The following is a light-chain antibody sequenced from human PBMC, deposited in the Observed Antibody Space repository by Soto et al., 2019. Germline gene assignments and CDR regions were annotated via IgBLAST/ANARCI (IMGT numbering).Light chain of an antibody. CDR1: HDISTW. Sequence: DIQMTQSPSSVSVSVGDRVTITCRASHDISTWLAWYQQKPGKAPKLLIFAASILQTGIPSRFSGSGTGTDFSLTISSLQPEDFATYYCQQANSCPLTLGGGTKVEIK. V-gene: IGKV1-12*01. CDR3: QQANSCPLT. J-gene: IGKJ4*01. CDR2: AAS.